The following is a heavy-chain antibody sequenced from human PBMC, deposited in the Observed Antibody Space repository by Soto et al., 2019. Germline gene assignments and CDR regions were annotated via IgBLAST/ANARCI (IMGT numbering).Heavy chain of an antibody. CDR1: GGSINSNNW. Sequence: QVQLQESGPGLVKPSGTLSLTCAVSGGSINSNNWWSWVRQRPGKGLEWIGEVSHGGAPIYNRSLKSRVTISLDKSNNQFSLNLSSVTAAHTAVYYCTRVGDDYGDYVMWYFDLWGRGTLVTVSS. D-gene: IGHD4-17*01. V-gene: IGHV4-4*02. CDR2: VSHGGAP. J-gene: IGHJ2*01. CDR3: TRVGDDYGDYVMWYFDL.